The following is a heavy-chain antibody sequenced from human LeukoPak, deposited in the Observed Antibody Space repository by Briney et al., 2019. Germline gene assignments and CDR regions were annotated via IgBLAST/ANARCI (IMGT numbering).Heavy chain of an antibody. CDR1: GGSITGYS. Sequence: SETLSLTCSVSGGSITGYSWSWIRQTPGKGLEWIGYIYYNGDTHYNPSLNSRLPMSVDTPNKQFSLNLRSVTAADTAVYYCVRGPYGSSISNWFDPWGQGLLVTVSS. CDR2: IYYNGDT. J-gene: IGHJ5*02. CDR3: VRGPYGSSISNWFDP. V-gene: IGHV4-59*01. D-gene: IGHD3-10*01.